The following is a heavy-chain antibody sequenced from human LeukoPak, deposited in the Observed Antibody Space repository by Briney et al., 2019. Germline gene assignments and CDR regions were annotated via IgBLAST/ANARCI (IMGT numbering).Heavy chain of an antibody. J-gene: IGHJ5*02. CDR2: IYSGGST. CDR1: GFIVSSNY. CDR3: ARVWRSGSYYNEAYWFDP. V-gene: IGHV3-66*01. Sequence: GGSLRLSCAASGFIVSSNYMSWVRQAPGKGLEWVSVIYSGGSTYYADSVKGIFTISRDNSKNTLYHQMISLRAEDTAVYYCARVWRSGSYYNEAYWFDPWGQGTLVTVSS. D-gene: IGHD3-10*01.